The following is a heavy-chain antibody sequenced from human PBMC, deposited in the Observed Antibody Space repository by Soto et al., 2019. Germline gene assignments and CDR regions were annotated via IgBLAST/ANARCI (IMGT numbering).Heavy chain of an antibody. Sequence: PGGSLRLSCAASGFTFSSYGMHWVRQAPGKGLEWVAVIWYDGSNKYYADSVKGRFTISRDNSKNTLYLQMNSLRAEDTAVYYCARDWSEQWLVPYYFDYCGEGTLVTVS. V-gene: IGHV3-33*01. CDR3: ARDWSEQWLVPYYFDY. J-gene: IGHJ4*02. D-gene: IGHD6-19*01. CDR1: GFTFSSYG. CDR2: IWYDGSNK.